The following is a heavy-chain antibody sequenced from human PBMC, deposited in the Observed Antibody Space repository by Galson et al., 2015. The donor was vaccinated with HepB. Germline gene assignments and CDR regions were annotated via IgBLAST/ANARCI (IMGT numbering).Heavy chain of an antibody. D-gene: IGHD4-23*01. Sequence: SLRLSCAASGFTFGSYSMNWVRQAPGKGLEWVSYISSSSSTIYYADSVKGRFTISRDNAKNSLYLQMNSLRAEDTAVYYCARVVVTGRSDYYYYMDVWGKGTTVTVSS. CDR1: GFTFGSYS. V-gene: IGHV3-48*01. CDR3: ARVVVTGRSDYYYYMDV. CDR2: ISSSSSTI. J-gene: IGHJ6*03.